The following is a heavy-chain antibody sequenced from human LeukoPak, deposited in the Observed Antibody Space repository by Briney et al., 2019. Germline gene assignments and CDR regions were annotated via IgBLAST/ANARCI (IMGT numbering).Heavy chain of an antibody. J-gene: IGHJ4*02. CDR2: IKQDGSKK. V-gene: IGHV3-7*04. Sequence: PGGSLRLSCAASGFTFSSYWMTWVRQAPGKGLEWVANIKQDGSKKSYVDSVKGRFTISRDNAKNSLYLQMNSLRAEDTAICYCTRVGYIDEGIDYWGQGTLVTVSS. D-gene: IGHD5-24*01. CDR3: TRVGYIDEGIDY. CDR1: GFTFSSYW.